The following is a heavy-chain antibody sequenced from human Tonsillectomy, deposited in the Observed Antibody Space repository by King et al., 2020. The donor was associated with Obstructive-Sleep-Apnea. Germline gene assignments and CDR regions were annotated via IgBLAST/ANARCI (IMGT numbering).Heavy chain of an antibody. J-gene: IGHJ3*02. Sequence: VQLVESGGGLVQPGGSLRLSCSASGFTFSSYAMSWVRQAPGKGLEWVSAISGSGGSTYYADSGKGRFTISRDNSKNTLYLQMNSLRAEDTAVYYCAKDRATNSGSYYSSDAFDIWGQGTMVTVSS. CDR3: AKDRATNSGSYYSSDAFDI. D-gene: IGHD1-26*01. CDR1: GFTFSSYA. V-gene: IGHV3-23*04. CDR2: ISGSGGST.